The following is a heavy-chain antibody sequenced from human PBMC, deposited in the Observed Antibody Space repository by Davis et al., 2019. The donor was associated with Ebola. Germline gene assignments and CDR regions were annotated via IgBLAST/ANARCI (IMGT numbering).Heavy chain of an antibody. V-gene: IGHV1-69*13. CDR3: ATVGTSVTAFDH. CDR1: GGTFNTYA. J-gene: IGHJ4*02. Sequence: SVKVSCKASGGTFNTYAISWVRQAPGQGLDWMGGIIPVSGIPKYAQKFQGRVTITADESTSTVYMELSSLRSEDTAVYYCATVGTSVTAFDHWGQGTLVTVSS. CDR2: IIPVSGIP. D-gene: IGHD4-17*01.